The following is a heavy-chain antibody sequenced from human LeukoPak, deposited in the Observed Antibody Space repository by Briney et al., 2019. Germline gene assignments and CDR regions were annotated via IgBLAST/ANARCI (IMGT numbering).Heavy chain of an antibody. CDR3: ARFYFGSGRPTHLDY. V-gene: IGHV3-11*01. CDR2: ISSSGSSI. D-gene: IGHD3-10*01. CDR1: RFTFTDYY. J-gene: IGHJ4*02. Sequence: PGGSLRLSCGATRFTFTDYYMSWIRQAPGKGLECVSYISSSGSSIYYADSVKGRFTISRDNAKNSLYLQMNSLRAEDTAVYYCARFYFGSGRPTHLDYWGQGTLVTVSS.